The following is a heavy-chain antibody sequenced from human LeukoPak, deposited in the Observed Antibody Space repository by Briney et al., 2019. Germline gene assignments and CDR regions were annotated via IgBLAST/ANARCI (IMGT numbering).Heavy chain of an antibody. V-gene: IGHV1-2*02. CDR3: SRGQGSDLIEY. Sequence: ASVKVSFKASVYTFTDYYIHWVRQALGQALEWMGWINPNSGGTNYAQKFQGRVTMTRDTSISTTYMELSRLTCDNAAVYYCSRGQGSDLIEYWGQGTLVTVSS. J-gene: IGHJ4*02. CDR2: INPNSGGT. CDR1: VYTFTDYY. D-gene: IGHD6-19*01.